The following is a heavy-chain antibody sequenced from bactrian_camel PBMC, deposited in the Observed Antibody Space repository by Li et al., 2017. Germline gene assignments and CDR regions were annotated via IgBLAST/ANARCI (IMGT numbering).Heavy chain of an antibody. V-gene: IGHV3S53*01. CDR1: ENRDKYAC. D-gene: IGHD1*01. J-gene: IGHJ6*01. CDR3: GASGDVKGPPNCALEAHIGT. Sequence: VQLVESGGDSVQAGGSLRLSCQVSENRDKYACMGWFRQSPGKGREGVATIDAYGITRYADSVKGRFTISQDNVKNTLYLQMNSLKPEDTAMYYCGASGDVKGPPNCALEAHIGTWGQGTQVTVS. CDR2: IDAYGIT.